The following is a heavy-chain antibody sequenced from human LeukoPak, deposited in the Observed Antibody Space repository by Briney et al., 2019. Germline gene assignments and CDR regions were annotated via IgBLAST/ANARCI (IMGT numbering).Heavy chain of an antibody. CDR2: IYHSGNT. Sequence: PSETLSLICAVSSYSITSGHFWGWIRQPPGKGLEWIASIYHSGNTYYNPSLKSRVTISVDTSKNQFSLKLSSVTAADTALYYCAREYGSSSFDYWGQGTLVTVSP. CDR3: AREYGSSSFDY. D-gene: IGHD2-15*01. J-gene: IGHJ4*02. CDR1: SYSITSGHF. V-gene: IGHV4-38-2*02.